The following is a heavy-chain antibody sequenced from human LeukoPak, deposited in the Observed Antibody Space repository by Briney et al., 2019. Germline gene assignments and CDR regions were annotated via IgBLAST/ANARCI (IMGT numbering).Heavy chain of an antibody. V-gene: IGHV3-23*01. J-gene: IGHJ4*02. CDR1: GFTFTTYA. D-gene: IGHD3-22*01. CDR3: AEYYYYDSSGYQQYYFDY. Sequence: GRSLRLSCSASGFTFTTYAMSWVRQAPRKRLEWVSGISNSGGSTYYADSVKGRFTISRDNSKNTLYLQMNSLRAEDTAVYYCAEYYYYDSSGYQQYYFDYWGQGTLVTVSS. CDR2: ISNSGGST.